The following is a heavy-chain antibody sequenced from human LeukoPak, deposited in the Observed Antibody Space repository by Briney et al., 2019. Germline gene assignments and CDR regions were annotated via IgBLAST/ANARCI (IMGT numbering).Heavy chain of an antibody. CDR2: IIGSGGSA. Sequence: GRSLRLSCAAAGLTFSNYDMGWVRQAPEKGLDWVSGIIGSGGSAYYAGSVKGRFTISRDNLKNTLLLQTNSLRAEDTAVYYCARYTVGNYFDYWGQGTLVTVSS. J-gene: IGHJ4*02. CDR1: GLTFSNYD. CDR3: ARYTVGNYFDY. D-gene: IGHD5-18*01. V-gene: IGHV3-23*01.